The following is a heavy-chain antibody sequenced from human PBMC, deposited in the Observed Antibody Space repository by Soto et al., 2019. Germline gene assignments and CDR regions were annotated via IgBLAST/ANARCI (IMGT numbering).Heavy chain of an antibody. Sequence: QVQLQESGPGLVKPSETLSLTCTVSGGSISSYYWSWIRQPPGKGLGGIGYIYYSGSTNYNPSLKSRVTISVDTSKNQFSLKLSSVTAADTAVYYCAREGHSSSWQGTFDYWGQGTLVTVSS. CDR3: AREGHSSSWQGTFDY. V-gene: IGHV4-59*01. CDR1: GGSISSYY. CDR2: IYYSGST. D-gene: IGHD6-13*01. J-gene: IGHJ4*02.